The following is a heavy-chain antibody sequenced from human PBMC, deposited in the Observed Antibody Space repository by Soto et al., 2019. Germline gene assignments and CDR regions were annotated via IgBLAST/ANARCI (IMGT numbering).Heavy chain of an antibody. Sequence: GGSLRLSCAASGFTFSSYGMHWVRQAPGKGLEWVAVISYDGSNKYYADSVKGRFTISRDNSKNTLYLQMNSLRAEDTAVYYCAKDIEEVALDYWGQGTLVTVSS. CDR3: AKDIEEVALDY. CDR1: GFTFSSYG. CDR2: ISYDGSNK. V-gene: IGHV3-30*18. J-gene: IGHJ4*02. D-gene: IGHD2-15*01.